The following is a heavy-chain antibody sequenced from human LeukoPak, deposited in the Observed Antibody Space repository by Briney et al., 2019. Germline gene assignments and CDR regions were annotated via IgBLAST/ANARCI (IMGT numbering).Heavy chain of an antibody. V-gene: IGHV3-30*04. J-gene: IGHJ4*02. D-gene: IGHD6-19*01. Sequence: PGGSLRLSCAASGFTFSTYPMHWVRQAPGKGLEWVAVVADDGKDKHYVESVKGRFTISRDNSKNTLYLQMNSLRVEDTAVYYCARDRHIAGAGHYFDYWGQGTLVTVSS. CDR3: ARDRHIAGAGHYFDY. CDR2: VADDGKDK. CDR1: GFTFSTYP.